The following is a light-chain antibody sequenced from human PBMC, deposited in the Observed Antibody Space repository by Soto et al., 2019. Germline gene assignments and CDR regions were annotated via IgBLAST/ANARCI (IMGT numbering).Light chain of an antibody. Sequence: IVLTQSPATLSLSPGIRATLSCRASQSVSSNLAWYQQKPGQAPRLLIYGTSIRATGIPDRFSGSGSGTDFTLTISRLEPEDFAVYYCQQYGSSPRTFGQGTKVDIK. CDR2: GTS. V-gene: IGKV3-20*01. CDR1: QSVSSN. CDR3: QQYGSSPRT. J-gene: IGKJ1*01.